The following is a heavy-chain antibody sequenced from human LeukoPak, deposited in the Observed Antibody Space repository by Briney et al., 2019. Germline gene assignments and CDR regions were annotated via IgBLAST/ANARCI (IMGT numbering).Heavy chain of an antibody. J-gene: IGHJ6*03. Sequence: GGSLRLSCAASGFTINDNNMTWVRQAPGKGLDWVSFIYTDGTTVYSDSVEGRFTLSTDDSKNILFLQINSLRADDKAVYYCARATQLWESKHFYYYYYLDVWGKGTTVTVSS. CDR3: ARATQLWESKHFYYYYYLDV. V-gene: IGHV3-53*01. CDR1: GFTINDNN. D-gene: IGHD3-16*01. CDR2: IYTDGTT.